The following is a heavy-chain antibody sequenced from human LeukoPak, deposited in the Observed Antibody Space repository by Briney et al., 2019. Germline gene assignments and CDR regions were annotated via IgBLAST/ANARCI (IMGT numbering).Heavy chain of an antibody. J-gene: IGHJ4*02. CDR1: GVAYPKVT. CDR3: AKGETEGGGLAHAY. V-gene: IGHV3-23*01. CDR2: ISGRGGST. Sequence: GRSLRLSCAPSGVAYPKVTMSSVCQTPRERRGCGSAISGRGGSTYSADAVKGRFTISRDNSKNTLYLQMNSLSAEDTAEYYCAKGETEGGGLAHAYWGQGTLVTVSS. D-gene: IGHD2-15*01.